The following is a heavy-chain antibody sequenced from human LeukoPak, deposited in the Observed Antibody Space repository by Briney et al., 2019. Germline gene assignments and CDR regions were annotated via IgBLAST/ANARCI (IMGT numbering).Heavy chain of an antibody. V-gene: IGHV3-21*01. CDR2: ISSSSSYI. D-gene: IGHD5-18*01. Sequence: GGSLRLSCAASGFTFSTYTMNWVRQAPGKGLEWVSSISSSSSYIFYADSLKGRFTISRDNAKNSLFLQMNSIRAEDTAVYYCASGSYGNFDFWGQGTLVTVSS. CDR3: ASGSYGNFDF. J-gene: IGHJ4*02. CDR1: GFTFSTYT.